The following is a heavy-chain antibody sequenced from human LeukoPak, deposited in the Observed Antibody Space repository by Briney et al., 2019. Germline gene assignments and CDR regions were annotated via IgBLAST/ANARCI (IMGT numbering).Heavy chain of an antibody. J-gene: IGHJ6*03. CDR3: ATQPGYYYYMDV. V-gene: IGHV4-39*01. Sequence: SETLSLTCTVSGGSMSSTSYYWDWIRQSPEKGLEWIGSVYYSGSTYYNPSLKSRVTISVDTSKNQFSLELSSVTAADTAVYYCATQPGYYYYMDVWGKGTTVTVSS. CDR1: GGSMSSTSYY. CDR2: VYYSGST.